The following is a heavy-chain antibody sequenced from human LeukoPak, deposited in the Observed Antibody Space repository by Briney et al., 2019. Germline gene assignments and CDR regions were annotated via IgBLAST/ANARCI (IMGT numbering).Heavy chain of an antibody. V-gene: IGHV3-53*01. Sequence: PGGSLRLSCAASGFTVSSNYMSWVRQAPGKGLEWVSVIYSSGSTYYADSVKGRFTISRDNSKNTLYLQMNSLRAEDTAVYYCARDATAVAGTNYFDYWGQGTLVTVSS. CDR2: IYSSGST. D-gene: IGHD6-19*01. CDR1: GFTVSSNY. CDR3: ARDATAVAGTNYFDY. J-gene: IGHJ4*02.